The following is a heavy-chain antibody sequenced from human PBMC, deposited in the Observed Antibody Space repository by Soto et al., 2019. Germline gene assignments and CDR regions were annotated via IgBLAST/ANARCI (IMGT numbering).Heavy chain of an antibody. CDR2: ISGSGGST. J-gene: IGHJ4*02. V-gene: IGHV3-23*01. Sequence: GGSLRLSCAASGFTFSSYAMSWVRQAPGKGLEWVSAISGSGGSTYYADSVKGRFTISRDNSKNTLYLQMNSLRAEDTAVYYCAKRGRGFLEWLGIDYWGQGTLVTVSS. D-gene: IGHD3-3*01. CDR1: GFTFSSYA. CDR3: AKRGRGFLEWLGIDY.